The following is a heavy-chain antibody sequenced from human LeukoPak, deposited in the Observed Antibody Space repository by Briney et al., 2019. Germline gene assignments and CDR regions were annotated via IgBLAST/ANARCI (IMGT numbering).Heavy chain of an antibody. Sequence: DSVKGRFTISRDNSKNTLYLQMNSLRAGDTAVYYCAKSGDGRGYSTYYYYAMDVWGQGTTVTVSS. J-gene: IGHJ6*02. V-gene: IGHV3-23*01. D-gene: IGHD3-22*01. CDR3: AKSGDGRGYSTYYYYAMDV.